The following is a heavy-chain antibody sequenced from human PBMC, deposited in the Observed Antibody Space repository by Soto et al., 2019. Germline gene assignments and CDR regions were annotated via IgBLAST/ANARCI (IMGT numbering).Heavy chain of an antibody. V-gene: IGHV4-59*12. CDR1: GASISSYY. CDR3: ARVGGSGSYSTNWFDP. D-gene: IGHD3-10*01. Sequence: SETLSLTCTVSGASISSYYWSWIRQPPGKGLKWIGYVYYSGSTNYNPSLKSRVTISVDTSKNQFSLKLSSVTAADTAVYYCARVGGSGSYSTNWFDPWGQGTLVTVSS. CDR2: VYYSGST. J-gene: IGHJ5*02.